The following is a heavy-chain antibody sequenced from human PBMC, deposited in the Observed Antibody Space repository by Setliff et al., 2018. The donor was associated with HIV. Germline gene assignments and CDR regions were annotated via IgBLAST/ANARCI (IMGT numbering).Heavy chain of an antibody. J-gene: IGHJ4*02. CDR3: TRDPTYYDFWSGLIDY. CDR2: IYSVGIT. Sequence: GGSLRLSCAASGFTVSSNSMSWVRQAPGKGLEWVSVIYSVGITYYTDSVKGRFTISRDNSKNTLYLQMNSLKTEDTAVYYCTRDPTYYDFWSGLIDYWGQGTLVTVSS. V-gene: IGHV3-53*01. D-gene: IGHD3-3*01. CDR1: GFTVSSNS.